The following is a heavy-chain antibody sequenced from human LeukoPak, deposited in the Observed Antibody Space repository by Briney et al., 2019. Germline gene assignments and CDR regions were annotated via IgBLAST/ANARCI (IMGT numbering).Heavy chain of an antibody. CDR3: CGDRDSSGYYGSYAFDI. J-gene: IGHJ3*02. D-gene: IGHD3-22*01. CDR2: IYYSGST. Sequence: SETLSLTCTASGGSISSYYWSWIRQPPGKGLEWIGYIYYSGSTNYNPSLKSRVTISVDTSKNQFSLQLRTVPAADTTVYYCCGDRDSSGYYGSYAFDIWGQGTMVTVSS. V-gene: IGHV4-59*01. CDR1: GGSISSYY.